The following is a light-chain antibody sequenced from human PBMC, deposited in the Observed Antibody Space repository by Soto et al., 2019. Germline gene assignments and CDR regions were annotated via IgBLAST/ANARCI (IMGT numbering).Light chain of an antibody. CDR2: AAS. J-gene: IGKJ1*01. V-gene: IGKV3-20*01. CDR3: QQYGTSRT. CDR1: QSVTGSY. Sequence: EIVLTQSPGTLSLSPGERATLSCRASQSVTGSYLAWYQQKPGQAPRLLIYAASNRATGIPDRFSGGGSGTAFTLTISRLEPEDFAVYYCQQYGTSRTFGQGTKVEIK.